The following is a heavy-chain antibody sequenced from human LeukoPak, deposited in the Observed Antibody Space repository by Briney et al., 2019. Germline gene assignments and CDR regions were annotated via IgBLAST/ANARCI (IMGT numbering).Heavy chain of an antibody. V-gene: IGHV4-30-4*01. J-gene: IGHJ5*02. CDR1: NGSIISGDYY. D-gene: IGHD3-3*01. CDR3: ARAFGVIINGGYFDP. Sequence: SETLSLTCTVSNGSIISGDYYWSWIRQPPGKGLEWIGNIYYSGRTYYNPSLKSRFSISVDTSKNQFSLKLNSVTAADTAVYYCARAFGVIINGGYFDPWGQGALVTVSS. CDR2: IYYSGRT.